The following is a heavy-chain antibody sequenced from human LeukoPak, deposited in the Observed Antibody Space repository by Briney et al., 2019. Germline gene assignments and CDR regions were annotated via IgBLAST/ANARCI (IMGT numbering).Heavy chain of an antibody. V-gene: IGHV3-7*03. CDR3: ARDYYDSSGYYPLYFDY. D-gene: IGHD3-22*01. Sequence: GGSLRLSCAASGFTFSSYWMSWVRQAPGKGLEWVANIKQDGSEKYYVDSVKGRFTISRDNAKNSLYLQMNSLRAEDTALYYCARDYYDSSGYYPLYFDYWGQGTLVTVSS. CDR2: IKQDGSEK. CDR1: GFTFSSYW. J-gene: IGHJ4*02.